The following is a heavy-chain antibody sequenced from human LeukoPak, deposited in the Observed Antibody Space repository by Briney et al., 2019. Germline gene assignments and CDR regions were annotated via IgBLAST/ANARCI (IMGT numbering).Heavy chain of an antibody. D-gene: IGHD1-1*01. CDR1: GFSFSAYP. V-gene: IGHV3-23*01. CDR2: ISASGDVT. CDR3: AKSLFTSATGTGHAFHI. Sequence: PGGSLRLSCAAPGFSFSAYPMGWVRQAPGKGLQWLSGISASGDVTFHADRVKGRFAISRDNSKNTLYLQMTGLRAGDTAEYYCAKSLFTSATGTGHAFHIWGQGTMVTVSS. J-gene: IGHJ3*02.